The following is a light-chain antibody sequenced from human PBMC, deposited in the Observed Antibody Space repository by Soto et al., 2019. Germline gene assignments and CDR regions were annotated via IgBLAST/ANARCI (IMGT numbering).Light chain of an antibody. V-gene: IGLV2-14*01. CDR3: QVWDHFSDHGV. CDR1: SSDVGGYNY. J-gene: IGLJ2*01. CDR2: EVS. Sequence: QSALTQPASVSGSPGQSITISCTGTSSDVGGYNYVSWYQQHPGKAPKLMIYEVSNRPSGVSNRFSGSNSGNTATLTISRVEAGDEADYYCQVWDHFSDHGVFGGGTKVTVL.